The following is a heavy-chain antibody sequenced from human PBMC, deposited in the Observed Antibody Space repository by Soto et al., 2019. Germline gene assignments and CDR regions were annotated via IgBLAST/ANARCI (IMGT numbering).Heavy chain of an antibody. J-gene: IGHJ4*02. CDR1: GITFTNYV. CDR2: ISGNVGSTT. CDR3: AKHRGFVAGPFDS. V-gene: IGHV3-23*01. D-gene: IGHD6-19*01. Sequence: EVQLLESGGGLAQPGGSLRLSCAVSGITFTNYVMGWVRQAPGKGLEWVSGISGNVGSTTHYADSVKGRFTISRDNSKTILFLQMNSLRAEDTAVYYCAKHRGFVAGPFDSWGQGTLVIVSS.